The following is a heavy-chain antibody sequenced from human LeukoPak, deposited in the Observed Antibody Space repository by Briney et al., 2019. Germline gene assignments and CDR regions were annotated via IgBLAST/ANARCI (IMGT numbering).Heavy chain of an antibody. CDR1: GFTSSRYA. CDR2: ISSNGGST. J-gene: IGHJ4*02. Sequence: GGSLRLSCSASGFTSSRYAMHWVRQAPGKGLEYVSAISSNGGSTYYADSVKGRFTISRDNSKNTLYLQMSSLRAEDTAVYYCVKDGGYSGYETFGYWGQGTLVTVSS. CDR3: VKDGGYSGYETFGY. V-gene: IGHV3-64D*06. D-gene: IGHD5-12*01.